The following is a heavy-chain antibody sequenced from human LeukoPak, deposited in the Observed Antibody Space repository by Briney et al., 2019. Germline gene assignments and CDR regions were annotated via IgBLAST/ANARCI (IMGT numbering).Heavy chain of an antibody. CDR3: ARDRGGYGDYHFDY. J-gene: IGHJ4*02. CDR2: ISSSSSYI. D-gene: IGHD4-17*01. V-gene: IGHV3-21*01. CDR1: GFTFSSYS. Sequence: GGSLRLSCAASGFTFSSYSMNWVRQAPGKGLEWVSSISSSSSYIYYADSVKGRFTISRGNAKNSLYLQMNSLRAGDTAVYYCARDRGGYGDYHFDYWGQGTLVTVSS.